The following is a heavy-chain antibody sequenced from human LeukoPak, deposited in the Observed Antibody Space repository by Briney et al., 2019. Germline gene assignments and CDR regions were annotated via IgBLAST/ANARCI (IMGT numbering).Heavy chain of an antibody. CDR2: ILDSGYST. V-gene: IGHV3-23*01. CDR1: GFTFSSYA. CDR3: AKLGGHPLHNYYVGV. J-gene: IGHJ6*03. D-gene: IGHD3-16*01. Sequence: SGGSLRLSCAASGFTFSSYAMSWVRQAPGKGLEWVSGILDSGYSTYYANSVKGRFTISRDNSNNTLYLQMNSPRAEDTAVYYCAKLGGHPLHNYYVGVWGKGTTVAVSS.